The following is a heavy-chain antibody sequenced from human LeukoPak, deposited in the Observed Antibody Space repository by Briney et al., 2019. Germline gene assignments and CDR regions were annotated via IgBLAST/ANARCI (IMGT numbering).Heavy chain of an antibody. CDR3: ATAGERRLLWFVELLLY. V-gene: IGHV1-24*01. D-gene: IGHD3-10*01. CDR1: GYTLTELY. CDR2: FDPEDGET. Sequence: ASVKVSCKVSGYTLTELYMHWVRQAPGKGLEWMGGFDPEDGETIYAQKFQGRVTMTEDTSTDTAYMELSSLRSDDTAVYYCATAGERRLLWFVELLLYWGQGTLVTVSS. J-gene: IGHJ4*02.